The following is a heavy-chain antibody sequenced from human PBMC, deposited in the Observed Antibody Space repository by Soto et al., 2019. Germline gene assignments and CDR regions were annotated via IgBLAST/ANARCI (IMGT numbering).Heavy chain of an antibody. CDR3: VALAR. V-gene: IGHV1-8*01. Sequence: QVQLVQSGAEVREPGASVKVSCKASGYTFTTYDINWVRQASGQGLEWMGWMKPNSGDTGYGQKFQGRVALTRDTSTSTAYMALSGLKSEDTAVYYCVALARWGQGTLVTVSS. CDR1: GYTFTTYD. CDR2: MKPNSGDT. J-gene: IGHJ4*02. D-gene: IGHD6-6*01.